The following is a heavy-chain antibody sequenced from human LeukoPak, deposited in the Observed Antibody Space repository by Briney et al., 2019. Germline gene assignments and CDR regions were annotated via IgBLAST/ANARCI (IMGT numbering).Heavy chain of an antibody. J-gene: IGHJ4*02. D-gene: IGHD3-16*02. V-gene: IGHV4-59*12. CDR3: AIGELSPFDY. CDR1: GASISSYY. CDR2: IYYSGST. Sequence: PSETLSLTCTVSGASISSYYWSWIRQPPGKGLEWIGFIYYSGSTNYNPSLKSRVTISVDSSKNQFSLKLSSVTAAGTAVYYCAIGELSPFDYWGQGTLVTVSS.